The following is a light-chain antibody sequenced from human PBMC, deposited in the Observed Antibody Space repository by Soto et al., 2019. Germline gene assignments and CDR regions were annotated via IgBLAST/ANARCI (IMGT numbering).Light chain of an antibody. CDR2: DVS. CDR1: SSDVGGYNS. CDR3: SSYTSSSTPWV. V-gene: IGLV2-14*01. J-gene: IGLJ2*01. Sequence: QYALTQPASVSGSPGQSITISCTGTSSDVGGYNSVSWYQQHPGKAPKLMIYDVSNRPSGVSSRFSGSKSGNTASLTISGLQAEDEADYYCSSYTSSSTPWVFGGGTKLTVL.